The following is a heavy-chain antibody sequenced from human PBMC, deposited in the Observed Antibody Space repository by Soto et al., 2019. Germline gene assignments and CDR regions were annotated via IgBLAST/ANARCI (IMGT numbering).Heavy chain of an antibody. V-gene: IGHV4-30-2*01. CDR1: GGSISIGGYS. CDR2: IYQSGST. CDR3: ATQGYSNSGAYYDYAMDV. Sequence: SETLSLTCAVSGGSISIGGYSWSWIRQPPGKGLEWIGYIYQSGSTYYNPSLKSRVTISVDRSRNQFSLKLSSVTAADTAVYFCATQGYSNSGAYYDYAMDVWGQGTTVTVSS. J-gene: IGHJ6*02. D-gene: IGHD4-4*01.